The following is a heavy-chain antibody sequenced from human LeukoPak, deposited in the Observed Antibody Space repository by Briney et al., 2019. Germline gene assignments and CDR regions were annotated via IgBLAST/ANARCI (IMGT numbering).Heavy chain of an antibody. D-gene: IGHD3-9*01. J-gene: IGHJ3*02. CDR3: ARGAFDWLPDAFDI. CDR2: RNPNSGNT. V-gene: IGHV1-8*01. Sequence: ASVKVSCKASGYTCTSYDINWVRQATGQGLERMGWRNPNSGNTGYAQKFQGRVTMTRNTSISTAYMELSSLRSEDTAVYYCARGAFDWLPDAFDIWGQGTMVTVSS. CDR1: GYTCTSYD.